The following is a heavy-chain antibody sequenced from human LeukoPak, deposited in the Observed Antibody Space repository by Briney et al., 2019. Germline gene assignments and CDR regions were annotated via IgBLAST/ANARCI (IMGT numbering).Heavy chain of an antibody. CDR1: GESLSGYY. D-gene: IGHD2-2*02. Sequence: PSETLSLTCAVYGESLSGYYWSWIRQPPGKGLEWIGEINQSGTTNYNPSLKSRVTISVDTSKNQFSLKLNSVTAADTALYFCARGRRPPLIPTAIYYYYHMDVWGKGTMVTVPS. CDR2: INQSGTT. J-gene: IGHJ6*03. V-gene: IGHV4-34*01. CDR3: ARGRRPPLIPTAIYYYYHMDV.